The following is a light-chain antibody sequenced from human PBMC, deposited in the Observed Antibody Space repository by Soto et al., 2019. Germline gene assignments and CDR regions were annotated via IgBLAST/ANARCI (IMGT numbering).Light chain of an antibody. CDR3: QVWDSSTAV. V-gene: IGLV3-9*01. CDR2: SDS. J-gene: IGLJ3*02. Sequence: SYELTQPLSVSVALGQTARVPCGGNNIGRKNVHWYQQKPGQAPVLVIYSDSSRPSGIPERFSGSNSGNTATLTISRAQAGDEAGYYCQVWDSSTAVFGGGTKLTVL. CDR1: NIGRKN.